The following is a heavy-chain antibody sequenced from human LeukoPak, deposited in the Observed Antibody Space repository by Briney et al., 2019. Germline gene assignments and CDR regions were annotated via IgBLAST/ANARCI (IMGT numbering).Heavy chain of an antibody. CDR1: GFXFSRYW. CDR3: AKNSPKPAGTYFQH. V-gene: IGHV3-74*03. CDR2: INSDGSAT. D-gene: IGHD2-2*01. J-gene: IGHJ1*01. Sequence: GGSLRLSCAASGFXFSRYWMHWVRQAPGKGLVWVSRINSDGSATTYADFVKGRFTISRDNAKNTLYLQMNSLRAEDTAVYYCAKNSPKPAGTYFQHCGQGTLVTVSS.